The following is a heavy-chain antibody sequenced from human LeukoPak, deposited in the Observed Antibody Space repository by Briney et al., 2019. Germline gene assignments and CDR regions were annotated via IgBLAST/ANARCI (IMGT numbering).Heavy chain of an antibody. V-gene: IGHV3-74*01. CDR3: VSFYETY. Sequence: GGALGLSCAASGNYWMHWVRQAPGKGLVWVSHINSDGSWTSYADSVKGRFTISKDNAKNTVYLQMNNLRAEDTAVYYCVSFYETYWGRGTLVTVSS. J-gene: IGHJ4*02. CDR1: GNYW. CDR2: INSDGSWT. D-gene: IGHD2-2*01.